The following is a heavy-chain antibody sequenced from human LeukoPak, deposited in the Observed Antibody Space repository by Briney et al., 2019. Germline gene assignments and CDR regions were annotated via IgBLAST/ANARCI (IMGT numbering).Heavy chain of an antibody. CDR3: AIMITSGGVIAPYDY. CDR2: MNPNSGKT. Sequence: GASVKLSCTASGYTFTSYDNNWVRQATGQGLEWMGWMNPNSGKTGYAQKFQGRVTMTRNTSISTAYMERSSLRSEDTAVYYCAIMITSGGVIAPYDYWGQGTLVTVSS. D-gene: IGHD3-16*02. CDR1: GYTFTSYD. V-gene: IGHV1-8*01. J-gene: IGHJ4*02.